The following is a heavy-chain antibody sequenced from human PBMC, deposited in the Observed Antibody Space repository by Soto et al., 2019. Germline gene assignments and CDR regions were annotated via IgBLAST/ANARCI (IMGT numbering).Heavy chain of an antibody. D-gene: IGHD3-22*01. CDR2: IYYSGNN. Sequence: QVQLQESGPGLVKPSQTLSLTCTVSGGSISSGDYYWSWIRQPPGKGLEWIGYIYYSGNNYYNPSLKRRVTISVDTAKNQFSLKLSSVTAADTAVYYFASHPTGVVVRYWGQGTLVTVSS. J-gene: IGHJ4*02. V-gene: IGHV4-30-4*01. CDR3: ASHPTGVVVRY. CDR1: GGSISSGDYY.